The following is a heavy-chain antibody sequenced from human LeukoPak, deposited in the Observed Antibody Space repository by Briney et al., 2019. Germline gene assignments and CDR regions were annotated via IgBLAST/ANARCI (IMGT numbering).Heavy chain of an antibody. D-gene: IGHD6-13*01. CDR2: IYPGYSDA. J-gene: IGHJ5*02. CDR1: GYRLTNNW. V-gene: IGHV5-51*01. CDR3: VRFALSSSLDH. Sequence: ESLKISCKISGYRLTNNWIGWVRQVPGKGLEWMGLIYPGYSDAKYSPSFQGQVTLSVDTSISTAYLQLGGLRASDTAIYYCVRFALSSSLDHWGQGTLVTVSS.